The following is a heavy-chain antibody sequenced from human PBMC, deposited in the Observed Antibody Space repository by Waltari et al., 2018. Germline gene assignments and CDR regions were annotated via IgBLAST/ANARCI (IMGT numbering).Heavy chain of an antibody. CDR1: GFSLTSYE. CDR3: VREAYDFWTGYYREFDF. D-gene: IGHD3-3*01. V-gene: IGHV3-48*03. J-gene: IGHJ4*02. CDR2: ISSSGSMI. Sequence: EVKLVESGGILVQPGGSLRLSCAASGFSLTSYEMNWVRQAPGKLLLCLSYISSSGSMIFYAGSVRGRFTVSRDTANNILHLDMNSLRADDSAVYYCVREAYDFWTGYYREFDFWGQGTRVTVSP.